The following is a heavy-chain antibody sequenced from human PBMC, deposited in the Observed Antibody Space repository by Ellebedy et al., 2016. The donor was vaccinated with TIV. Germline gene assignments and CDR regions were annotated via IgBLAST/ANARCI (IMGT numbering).Heavy chain of an antibody. CDR1: GFTFGGHS. CDR3: TRARVYSNGWYYPDF. CDR2: VSSSSSAI. V-gene: IGHV3-48*02. D-gene: IGHD6-19*01. J-gene: IGHJ4*02. Sequence: GESLKISCAASGFTFGGHSMTWVRQAPGKGREWISAVSSSSSAIFYADSVKGRFSISRDNARNSLYLQMNTLRDEDTAVYYCTRARVYSNGWYYPDFWGQGTLVAVSS.